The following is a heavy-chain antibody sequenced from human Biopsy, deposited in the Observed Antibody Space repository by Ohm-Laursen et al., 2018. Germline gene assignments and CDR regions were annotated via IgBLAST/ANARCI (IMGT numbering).Heavy chain of an antibody. CDR2: NIPILGTG. CDR1: EGTFSNYG. CDR3: ATKLTGYFHH. V-gene: IGHV1-69*06. D-gene: IGHD3-9*01. J-gene: IGHJ1*01. Sequence: SSVKVSCKVPEGTFSNYGVNWVRQAPGQGLEWLGGNIPILGTGNYAQKFQDRVTVAADTSTSTATMELRSLRSDDTAVYYCATKLTGYFHHWGQGTLVTVSS.